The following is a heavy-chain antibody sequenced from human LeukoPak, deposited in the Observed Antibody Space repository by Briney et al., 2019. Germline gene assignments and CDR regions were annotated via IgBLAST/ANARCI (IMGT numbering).Heavy chain of an antibody. D-gene: IGHD1-7*01. V-gene: IGHV1-18*04. CDR2: ISAYNGNT. CDR3: ARENWNYAFDFDY. Sequence: ASVKVSCKASGYTFTGYYMHWVRQAPGQGLEWMGWISAYNGNTNYAQKLQGRVTMTTDTSTSTAYMELRSLRSDDTAVYYCARENWNYAFDFDYWGQGALVTVSS. CDR1: GYTFTGYY. J-gene: IGHJ4*02.